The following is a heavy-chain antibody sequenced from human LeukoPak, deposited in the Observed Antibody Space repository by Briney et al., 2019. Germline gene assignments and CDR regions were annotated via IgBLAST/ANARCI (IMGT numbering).Heavy chain of an antibody. V-gene: IGHV3-20*04. J-gene: IGHJ4*02. Sequence: GGSLRLSCAASGFIVSSNYMSWVRRAPGKGVGWLCAINYNGAITGYADSVKGRFTISRDNAKNSLYLRMDSLRAEDTALYYCARDRLGPSFSVSHFDLWGQGTLVTVSS. CDR2: INYNGAIT. CDR1: GFIVSSNY. CDR3: ARDRLGPSFSVSHFDL. D-gene: IGHD3-3*02.